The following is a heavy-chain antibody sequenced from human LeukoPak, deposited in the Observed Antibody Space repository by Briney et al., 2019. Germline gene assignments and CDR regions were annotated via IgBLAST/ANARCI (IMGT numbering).Heavy chain of an antibody. J-gene: IGHJ4*02. CDR3: ARIDAVAATPTSFDY. D-gene: IGHD6-19*01. V-gene: IGHV4-59*01. CDR2: IYYSGTT. CDR1: GGSISIFY. Sequence: SEILSLTCTVSGGSISIFYWSWIRQPPGKGLEWIGDIYYSGTTNYNPSLKSRLTISLDTSKNQFSLRLTSVTAADTAVYYCARIDAVAATPTSFDYWGQGTLVTVSS.